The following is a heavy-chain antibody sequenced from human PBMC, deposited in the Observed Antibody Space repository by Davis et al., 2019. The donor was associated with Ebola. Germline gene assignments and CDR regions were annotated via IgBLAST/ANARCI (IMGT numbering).Heavy chain of an antibody. CDR2: INHSGST. Sequence: SETLSLTCAVSGDSISSSNWWSWVRQPPGKGLEWIGEINHSGSTNYNPSLKSRVTISVDTSKNQFSLKLSSVTAADTAVYYCASGITIFGVVSNYYYYGMDVWGQGTTVTVSS. CDR3: ASGITIFGVVSNYYYYGMDV. V-gene: IGHV4-4*02. CDR1: GDSISSSNW. D-gene: IGHD3-3*01. J-gene: IGHJ6*02.